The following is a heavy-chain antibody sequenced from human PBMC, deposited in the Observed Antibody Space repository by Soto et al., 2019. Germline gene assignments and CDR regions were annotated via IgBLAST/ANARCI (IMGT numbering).Heavy chain of an antibody. J-gene: IGHJ4*02. CDR3: ARKATSTRYSSSWYFDY. CDR2: IYSGGST. Sequence: GGSLRLSCAASGFTVSSNYMSWVRQAPGKGLEWVSVIYSGGSTYYADSVKGRFTISRDNSKNTLYLQMNSLRAEDTAVYYCARKATSTRYSSSWYFDYWGQGTLVTVSS. CDR1: GFTVSSNY. D-gene: IGHD6-13*01. V-gene: IGHV3-53*01.